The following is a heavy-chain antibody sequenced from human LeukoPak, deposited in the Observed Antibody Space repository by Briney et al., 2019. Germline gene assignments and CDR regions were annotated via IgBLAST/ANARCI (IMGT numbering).Heavy chain of an antibody. CDR2: ISHSGST. J-gene: IGHJ4*02. V-gene: IGHV4-34*01. D-gene: IGHD3-10*01. Sequence: EPSETLSLTCEVSGASLSGYYWSWIRQAPGKGLEWIGEISHSGSTNYNPSLKGRVTISAHTSKNQFSLKLSSVIGADTAVYFCARNGWGSGSYWFYWGQGTLITVSA. CDR3: ARNGWGSGSYWFY. CDR1: GASLSGYY.